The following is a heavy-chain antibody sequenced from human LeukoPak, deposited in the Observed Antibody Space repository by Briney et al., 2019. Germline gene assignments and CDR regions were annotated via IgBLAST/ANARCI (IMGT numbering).Heavy chain of an antibody. Sequence: SETLSLTCAVYGGSFSGYYWSWIRQPPGKGLEWIGEINHSGSTNYNPSLKSRVTISVDTSKNQFSLKLSSVTAADTAEYYCARELPYGSGSYLGYNWFDPWGQGTLVTVSS. CDR3: ARELPYGSGSYLGYNWFDP. V-gene: IGHV4-34*01. D-gene: IGHD3-10*01. CDR2: INHSGST. J-gene: IGHJ5*02. CDR1: GGSFSGYY.